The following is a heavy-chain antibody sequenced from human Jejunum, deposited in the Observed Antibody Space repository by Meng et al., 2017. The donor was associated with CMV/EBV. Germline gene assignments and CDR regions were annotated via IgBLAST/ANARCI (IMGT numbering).Heavy chain of an antibody. Sequence: KASRFTFTDYYLYWVRQAPGQGLEYMGWINANSGATGCPQKFQGRVSMTRDTSISTIYMELGGLRPDDTAVYYCARDGVSSVTDLDYWGQGTLVTVSS. J-gene: IGHJ4*02. CDR3: ARDGVSSVTDLDY. CDR2: INANSGAT. D-gene: IGHD6-19*01. V-gene: IGHV1-2*02. CDR1: RFTFTDYY.